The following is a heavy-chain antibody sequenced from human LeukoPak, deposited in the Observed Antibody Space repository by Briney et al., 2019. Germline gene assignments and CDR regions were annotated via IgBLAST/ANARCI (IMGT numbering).Heavy chain of an antibody. J-gene: IGHJ4*02. CDR1: GGTFSSYA. CDR2: IIPIFGTA. Sequence: SVKVSCKASGGTFSSYAISWVRQAPGQGLEWMGGIIPIFGTANYAQKFQGRVTITTDESTSTAYMELSSLRSQETAVYYCARCGRLDFWSGYYSSWGQGTLVTVSS. D-gene: IGHD3-3*01. CDR3: ARCGRLDFWSGYYSS. V-gene: IGHV1-69*05.